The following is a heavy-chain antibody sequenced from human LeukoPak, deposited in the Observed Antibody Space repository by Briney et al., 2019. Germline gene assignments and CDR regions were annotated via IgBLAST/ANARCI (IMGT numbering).Heavy chain of an antibody. V-gene: IGHV3-21*01. J-gene: IGHJ4*02. CDR3: ARDYFYCGGDCFVDY. CDR1: GFTFSYYG. CDR2: ISGSGRSI. Sequence: GGSLRLSCAASGFTFSYYGVNWVRQAPGKGLEWVSSISGSGRSIFYADSVRGRFTISRDNAKNSLYLQMSSLRAEDTAVYYCARDYFYCGGDCFVDYWGQGTLVTVSS. D-gene: IGHD2-21*02.